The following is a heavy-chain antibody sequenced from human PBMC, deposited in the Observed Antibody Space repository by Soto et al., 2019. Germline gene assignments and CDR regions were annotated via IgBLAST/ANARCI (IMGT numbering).Heavy chain of an antibody. CDR3: ARHQIADTAEFVDS. Sequence: SETLSLTCTVSGDSVNSDNFYWSWLRHPPGTGLEWIGYLYHIGNTHYSPSLKGRVTMSVDTSRNQFSLRLSSVTAADTAVYFCARHQIADTAEFVDSWGRGTMVTVYS. CDR2: LYHIGNT. CDR1: GDSVNSDNFY. V-gene: IGHV4-61*01. J-gene: IGHJ5*01. D-gene: IGHD6-13*01.